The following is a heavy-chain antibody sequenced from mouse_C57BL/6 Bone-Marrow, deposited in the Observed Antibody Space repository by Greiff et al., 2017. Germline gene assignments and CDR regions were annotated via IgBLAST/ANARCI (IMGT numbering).Heavy chain of an antibody. CDR1: GYTFTSYW. CDR2: IDPSDSYT. CDR3: ARGNWDAYFDY. J-gene: IGHJ2*01. D-gene: IGHD4-1*01. Sequence: QVQLQQPGAELVMPGASVKLSCKASGYTFTSYWMHWVKQRPGQGLEWIGEIDPSDSYTNYNQKFKGKSTLTVDKSSSTAYMQLSSLTSEDSAVYYCARGNWDAYFDYWGQGTTLTVSS. V-gene: IGHV1-69*01.